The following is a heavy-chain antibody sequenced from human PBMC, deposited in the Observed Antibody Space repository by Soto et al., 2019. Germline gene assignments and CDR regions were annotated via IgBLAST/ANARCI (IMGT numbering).Heavy chain of an antibody. CDR1: GFTLRSYG. CDR2: IWYDGSNK. D-gene: IGHD3-3*01. J-gene: IGHJ6*02. V-gene: IGHV3-33*01. CDR3: ARDSKYYDFWSGPYYYYYYGMDV. Sequence: GGSPRLSRSAAGFTLRSYGLHWVPPAPGKGPGWGGVIWYDGSNKYYADSVKGRFTISRDNSKNTLYLQMNSLRAEDTAVYYCARDSKYYDFWSGPYYYYYYGMDVWGQGTTVTVSS.